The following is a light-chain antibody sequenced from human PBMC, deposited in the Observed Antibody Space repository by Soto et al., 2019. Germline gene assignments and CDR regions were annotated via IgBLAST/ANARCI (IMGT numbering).Light chain of an antibody. CDR1: SSDVGGYNY. Sequence: QSALTQPASVSGSPGQSITISCTGTSSDVGGYNYVSWYQQHPGEAPKLMIYDVSNRPSGVSNRFSGSKSGNTASLTISGLQAEDEADYYFSSYTSSSTYVFGTGTKLTVL. CDR2: DVS. J-gene: IGLJ1*01. CDR3: SSYTSSSTYV. V-gene: IGLV2-14*01.